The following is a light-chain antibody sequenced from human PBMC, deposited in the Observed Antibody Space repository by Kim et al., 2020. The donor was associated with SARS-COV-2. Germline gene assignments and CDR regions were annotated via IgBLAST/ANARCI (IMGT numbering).Light chain of an antibody. CDR2: EVS. CDR1: PILLHTDGKTY. Sequence: SSISYKSSPILLHTDGKTYAFSFLQKTGQRPQLLIYEVSNRFSGVPYRIVGSGSASDVTLKISQVEAKDVGVYYYMQSIKLPRFTFGPGTRVEIK. V-gene: IGKV2D-29*01. CDR3: MQSIKLPRFT. J-gene: IGKJ3*01.